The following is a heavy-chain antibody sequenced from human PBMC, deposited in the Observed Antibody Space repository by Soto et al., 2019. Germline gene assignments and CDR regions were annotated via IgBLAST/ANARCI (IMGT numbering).Heavy chain of an antibody. D-gene: IGHD2-8*02. CDR1: GFTFSTYA. J-gene: IGHJ5*02. CDR3: ARYALCLSPWWYNWFDR. CDR2: ISDSGTNP. Sequence: VQLLESGGGLVQPGGSLRLSCAASGFTFSTYAMNWVRQTPGEGLEWVSGISDSGTNPYYADSVKGRFTISRDNSKNTLYLQMDSLRAEDTGIYYCARYALCLSPWWYNWFDRWGQGTLVSVSS. V-gene: IGHV3-23*01.